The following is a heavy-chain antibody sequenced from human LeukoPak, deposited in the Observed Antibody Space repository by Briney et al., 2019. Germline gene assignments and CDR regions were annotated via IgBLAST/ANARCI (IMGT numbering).Heavy chain of an antibody. Sequence: PGGSLRLSCAASGSTFNNYAMTWVRQAPGKGLEWVSVINGGGSSYYADSVKGRFTVSRDNSKNTLYLQMNSLRDEDTAIYYCAKGQGYNYGDSIDYWGQGTLVTVSS. V-gene: IGHV3-23*01. CDR3: AKGQGYNYGDSIDY. CDR2: INGGGSS. CDR1: GSTFNNYA. J-gene: IGHJ4*02. D-gene: IGHD5-18*01.